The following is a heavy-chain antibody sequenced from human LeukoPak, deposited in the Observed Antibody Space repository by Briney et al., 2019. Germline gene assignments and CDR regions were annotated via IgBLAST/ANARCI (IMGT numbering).Heavy chain of an antibody. V-gene: IGHV4-59*01. CDR1: GGSISSYY. CDR3: ARDGGRDWFDP. J-gene: IGHJ5*02. Sequence: SETLSLTCTVPGGSISSYYWSWIRQPPGKGLEWIGYIYYSGSTNYNPSLKSRVTISVDTSKNQFSLKLSSVTAADTAVYYCARDGGRDWFDPWGQGTLVTVSS. D-gene: IGHD3-3*01. CDR2: IYYSGST.